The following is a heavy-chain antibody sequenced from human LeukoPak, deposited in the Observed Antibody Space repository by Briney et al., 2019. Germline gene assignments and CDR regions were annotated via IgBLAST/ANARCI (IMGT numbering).Heavy chain of an antibody. D-gene: IGHD3-22*01. V-gene: IGHV1-46*01. CDR1: GYTFTNYY. CDR3: ARDQRYYDSSGHLDY. J-gene: IGHJ4*02. CDR2: INPSGGRT. Sequence: GASVKVSCKASGYTFTNYYMNWVRQAPGQGLEWMGIINPSGGRTSYAQKFQGRVTMTRDTSTSTVYMELSSLRSEDTAVYYCARDQRYYDSSGHLDYWGQGTLVTVSS.